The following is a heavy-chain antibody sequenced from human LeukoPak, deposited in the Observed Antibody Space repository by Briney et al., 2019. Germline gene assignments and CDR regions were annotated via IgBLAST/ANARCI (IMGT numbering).Heavy chain of an antibody. CDR3: ARARADFWSGFL. CDR2: INTNSGGT. D-gene: IGHD3-3*01. V-gene: IGHV1-2*02. Sequence: GASVTVSFTSSVYTFTVYYMHWGRQAPGQGLEWMGWINTNSGGTNYAQKFQGRVTMTRDTSISTAYMELSRLRSDDTAVYYCARARADFWSGFLWGQGTLVTVSS. J-gene: IGHJ4*02. CDR1: VYTFTVYY.